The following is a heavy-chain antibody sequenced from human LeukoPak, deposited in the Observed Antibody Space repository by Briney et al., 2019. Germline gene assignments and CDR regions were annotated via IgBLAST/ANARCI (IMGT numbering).Heavy chain of an antibody. CDR3: ARQSRGQSGHYNWFDP. J-gene: IGHJ5*02. V-gene: IGHV4-39*01. D-gene: IGHD3-10*01. CDR1: GGSISSSSYY. Sequence: SETLSLTCTVSGGSISSSSYYWGWIRQPPGKGLEGIGSIYYSGSTYYNPSLKSRVTISVDTSKTQFSLKLSSVTAADTAVYCCARQSRGQSGHYNWFDPWGQGTLATVSS. CDR2: IYYSGST.